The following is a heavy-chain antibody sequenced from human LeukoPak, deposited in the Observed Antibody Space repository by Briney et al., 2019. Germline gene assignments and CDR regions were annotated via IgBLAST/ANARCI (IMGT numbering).Heavy chain of an antibody. V-gene: IGHV3-23*01. J-gene: IGHJ6*02. CDR1: GFTFSSYA. CDR3: AKSGDYYDSSGYYYPYYYYGMDV. Sequence: PGGSLRLSCAASGFTFSSYAMSWVRQVPGKGLEWVSVISGSGDNTYYADSVKGRFTISRDNSKNMLYLQMNSLRAEDTAVYYCAKSGDYYDSSGYYYPYYYYGMDVWGQGTTVTVSS. CDR2: ISGSGDNT. D-gene: IGHD3-22*01.